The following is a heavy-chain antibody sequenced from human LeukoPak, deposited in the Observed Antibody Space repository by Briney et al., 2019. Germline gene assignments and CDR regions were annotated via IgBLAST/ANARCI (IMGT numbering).Heavy chain of an antibody. CDR1: GGSITSYY. Sequence: SETLSLTCTVSGGSITSYYWTWIRQPPGKGLEWIGYIYYRGSSNYNPSLKSRVTISVDTSKNQISLKLSSVTAADTAVYYCARSGSSGYYYWGQGTLVTVSS. CDR2: IYYRGSS. J-gene: IGHJ4*02. V-gene: IGHV4-59*01. D-gene: IGHD3-22*01. CDR3: ARSGSSGYYY.